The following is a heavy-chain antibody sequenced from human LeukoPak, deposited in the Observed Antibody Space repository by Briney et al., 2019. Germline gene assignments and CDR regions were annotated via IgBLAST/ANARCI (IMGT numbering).Heavy chain of an antibody. Sequence: GGSLRLSCAASGFTFSSYSMNWVRQAPGKGLEWVSSISSSSSYIYYADSVKGRFTISRDNAKNSLYLQMNSLRAEDTAVYYCAKELAAAGPLDYWGQGTLVTVSS. CDR1: GFTFSSYS. D-gene: IGHD6-13*01. J-gene: IGHJ4*02. CDR2: ISSSSSYI. V-gene: IGHV3-21*01. CDR3: AKELAAAGPLDY.